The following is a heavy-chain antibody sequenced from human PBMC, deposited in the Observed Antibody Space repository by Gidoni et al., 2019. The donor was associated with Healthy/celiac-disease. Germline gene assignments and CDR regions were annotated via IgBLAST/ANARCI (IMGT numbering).Heavy chain of an antibody. V-gene: IGHV3-15*01. CDR2: SKSKTDGGTT. J-gene: IGHJ6*02. D-gene: IGHD6-13*01. CDR3: TTDGSAAAGVREYYYYGMDV. Sequence: EVQLVETGGGLVKPGGYIRLSCAASGLPFSNAVMSRVRQAPGQGLECVGRSKSKTDGGTTDYAAPVKGRFTISRDDSKNTLYLQMNSLKTEDTAVYYCTTDGSAAAGVREYYYYGMDVWGQGTTVTVSS. CDR1: GLPFSNAV.